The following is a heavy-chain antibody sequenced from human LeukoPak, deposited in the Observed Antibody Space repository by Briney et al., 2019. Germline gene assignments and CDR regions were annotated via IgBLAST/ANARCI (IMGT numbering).Heavy chain of an antibody. CDR2: INPKTGGT. J-gene: IGHJ4*02. CDR1: GNTFSDYY. CDR3: ARARGLIYSDYDLFDY. D-gene: IGHD5-12*01. V-gene: IGHV1-2*02. Sequence: ASVKVSFTVSGNTFSDYYIHWVRQAPGQGIDLLRWINPKTGGTDYAQRFHGSVTMTRDTSINTAYMELNRLKFDDTAVFYCARARGLIYSDYDLFDYWGQGTLVTVSS.